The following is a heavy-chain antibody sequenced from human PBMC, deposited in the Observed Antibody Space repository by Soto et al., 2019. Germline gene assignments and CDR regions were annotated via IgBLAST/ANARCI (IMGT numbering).Heavy chain of an antibody. V-gene: IGHV4-31*03. CDR2: NYYSGIT. Sequence: QVQLQESGPGLVKPSQTLSLTCTVAGCSITSGGYYWTWIRQHPGKGLEWMGYNYYSGITYYNPSLKRRVTITPDTTTTQFSLKLSSVTAADTAVYYCARGSSIAGLYYGMDVWGQGTTVTVSS. CDR1: GCSITSGGYY. CDR3: ARGSSIAGLYYGMDV. D-gene: IGHD6-6*01. J-gene: IGHJ6*02.